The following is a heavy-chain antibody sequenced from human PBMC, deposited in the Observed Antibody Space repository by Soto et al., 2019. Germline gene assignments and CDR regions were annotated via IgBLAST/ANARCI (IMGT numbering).Heavy chain of an antibody. D-gene: IGHD6-13*01. J-gene: IGHJ6*02. CDR1: GYTFTGYY. V-gene: IGHV1-2*04. CDR3: ARDLAAGDTYYYYGLAV. CDR2: INPNSGGT. Sequence: GASVKVSCKASGYTFTGYYMHWVRQAPGQGLEWMGWINPNSGGTNYAQKFQGWVTMTRDTSISTAYMELSRLRSDDTAVYYCARDLAAGDTYYYYGLAVWGQGTTVTVSS.